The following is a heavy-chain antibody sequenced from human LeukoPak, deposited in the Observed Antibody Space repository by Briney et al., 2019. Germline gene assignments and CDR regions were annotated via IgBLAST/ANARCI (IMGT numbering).Heavy chain of an antibody. D-gene: IGHD5-12*01. J-gene: IGHJ5*01. CDR1: GYTFTNYG. V-gene: IGHV1-8*01. CDR3: ARGTGSWLRLTRWFDS. CDR2: MSPNSGNT. Sequence: ASVKVSCKVSGYTFTNYGINWVRQATGQGLEWVGWMSPNSGNTDYAQKFQSRVTMTRDTSISTAYMELSSLVSEDTAVYYCARGTGSWLRLTRWFDSWGQGTLVTVSS.